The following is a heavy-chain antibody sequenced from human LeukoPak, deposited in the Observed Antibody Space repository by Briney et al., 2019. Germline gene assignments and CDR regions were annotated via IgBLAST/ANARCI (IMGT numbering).Heavy chain of an antibody. CDR2: IDTAGDT. V-gene: IGHV3-13*04. CDR1: GFIFSSYD. D-gene: IGHD3-22*01. Sequence: GGSLRLSCAASGFIFSSYDMHWVRQTTGKGLEWVSAIDTAGDTYYPGSVKGRFTISRENAKNSLHLQINSLRAGDTAVYYCARERSGSGYSGIDYWGQGTLVTVSS. CDR3: ARERSGSGYSGIDY. J-gene: IGHJ4*02.